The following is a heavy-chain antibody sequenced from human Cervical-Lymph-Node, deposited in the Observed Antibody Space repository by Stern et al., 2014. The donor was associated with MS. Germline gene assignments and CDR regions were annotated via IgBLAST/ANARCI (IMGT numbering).Heavy chain of an antibody. CDR3: ATTRWDLFTWNWFDP. V-gene: IGHV4-61*02. D-gene: IGHD1-26*01. CDR1: GGSISSSGYY. CDR2: IHDSGST. J-gene: IGHJ5*02. Sequence: QVQLVQSGPGLVKPSQTLSLTCTVSGGSISSSGYYWSWIRQPADKGLEWIGRIHDSGSTYYNPSLKSRVTISMDTAKTQFSLKLTSVTAADPAVYYCATTRWDLFTWNWFDPWGQGTLVTVSS.